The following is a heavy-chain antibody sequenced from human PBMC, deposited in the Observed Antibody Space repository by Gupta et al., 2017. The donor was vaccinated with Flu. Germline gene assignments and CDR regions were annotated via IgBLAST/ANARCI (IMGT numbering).Heavy chain of an antibody. D-gene: IGHD6-19*01. CDR1: GFTFSSYA. CDR2: ISGSGGST. V-gene: IGHV3-23*01. CDR3: AKDLRGPVAPPVGY. Sequence: EVQLLESGGGLVQPGGSLRLSCAASGFTFSSYAISWVRQAPGKGLEWVSAISGSGGSTYYADSVKGRFTISRDNSKNTLYLQMNSLRAEDTAVYYCAKDLRGPVAPPVGYWGQGTLVTVSS. J-gene: IGHJ4*02.